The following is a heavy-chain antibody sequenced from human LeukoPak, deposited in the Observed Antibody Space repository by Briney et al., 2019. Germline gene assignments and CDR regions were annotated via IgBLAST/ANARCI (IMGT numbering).Heavy chain of an antibody. CDR3: ARSGGLQKFDY. CDR2: ISYDGNTI. J-gene: IGHJ4*02. Sequence: PGGSLRLSCAASGFTFSSYAMHWVRQAPGKGLQWVAVISYDGNTIHYADSVKGRFTISRDTSKNTLYLQMNSLRTEDTAVYYCARSGGLQKFDYWGQGTLVTVSS. D-gene: IGHD4-11*01. V-gene: IGHV3-30-3*01. CDR1: GFTFSSYA.